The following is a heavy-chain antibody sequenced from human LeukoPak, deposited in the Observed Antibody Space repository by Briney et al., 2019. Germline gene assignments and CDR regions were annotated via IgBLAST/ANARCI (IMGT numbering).Heavy chain of an antibody. J-gene: IGHJ4*02. D-gene: IGHD3-3*02. V-gene: IGHV1-69*05. CDR1: GGTFSSYA. Sequence: ASVKVSCKASGGTFSSYAISWVRQAPGQGLEWMGGIIPIFGTANYAQKFQGRVTITTDESTSTAYTELSSLRSEDTAVYYCARHFWSGYYRDYWGQGTLVTVPS. CDR3: ARHFWSGYYRDY. CDR2: IIPIFGTA.